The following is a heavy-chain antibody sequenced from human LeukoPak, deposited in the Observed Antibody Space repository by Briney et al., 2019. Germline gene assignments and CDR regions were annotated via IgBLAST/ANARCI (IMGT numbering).Heavy chain of an antibody. CDR2: MFYNGAT. V-gene: IGHV4-39*07. CDR3: ARDGGSSWTDYYYMDV. CDR1: GGSISSSDYY. J-gene: IGHJ6*03. Sequence: PSETLSLTCSVSGGSISSSDYYWGWIRQPPGKGLEWIGTMFYNGATKSNPSLSSRVTMSIDTSKNQFSLKLSSVTAADTAVYYCARDGGSSWTDYYYMDVWGKGTTVTVSS. D-gene: IGHD6-13*01.